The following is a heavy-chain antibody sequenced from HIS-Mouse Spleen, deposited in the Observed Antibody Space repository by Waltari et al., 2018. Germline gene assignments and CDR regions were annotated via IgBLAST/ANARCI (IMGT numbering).Heavy chain of an antibody. CDR3: AREIPYSSSWYDWYFDL. CDR1: GGPISSSSYY. V-gene: IGHV4-39*07. J-gene: IGHJ2*01. Sequence: QLQLQESGPGLGKPSETLSLTCPVSGGPISSSSYYWAWIRQPPGKGLEWIGSIYYSGSTYYNPSLKSRVTISVDTSKNQFSLKLSSVTAADTAVYYCAREIPYSSSWYDWYFDLWGRGTLVTVSS. CDR2: IYYSGST. D-gene: IGHD6-13*01.